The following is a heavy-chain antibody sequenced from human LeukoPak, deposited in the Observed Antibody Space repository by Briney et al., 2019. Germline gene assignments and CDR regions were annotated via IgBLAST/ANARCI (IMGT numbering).Heavy chain of an antibody. CDR2: NNTDGSST. J-gene: IGHJ4*02. CDR1: GLTFSSYW. D-gene: IGHD1-26*01. Sequence: PGGSLRLSCGASGLTFSSYWIHSVRQTPRKRLVWVSRNNTDGSSTNYADSVKGRFTISRDNAKNTLHLQMNSLRAAATAVYYCERSHTGTYLFDYWGQGTLVTVSS. V-gene: IGHV3-74*01. CDR3: ERSHTGTYLFDY.